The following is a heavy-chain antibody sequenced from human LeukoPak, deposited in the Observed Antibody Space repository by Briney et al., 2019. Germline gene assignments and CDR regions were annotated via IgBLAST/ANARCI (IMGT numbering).Heavy chain of an antibody. D-gene: IGHD3-22*01. J-gene: IGHJ4*02. CDR3: TRDRGPHYYDSSGYYPWGPNDY. CDR1: GFTFGDYA. CDR2: IRSKAYGGTT. Sequence: GRSLRLSCTASGFTFGDYAMSWVRQAPGKGLEWVGFIRSKAYGGTTEYAASVKGRFTISRDDSKSIAYLQMNSLKTEDTAVYYCTRDRGPHYYDSSGYYPWGPNDYWGQGTLVTVSS. V-gene: IGHV3-49*04.